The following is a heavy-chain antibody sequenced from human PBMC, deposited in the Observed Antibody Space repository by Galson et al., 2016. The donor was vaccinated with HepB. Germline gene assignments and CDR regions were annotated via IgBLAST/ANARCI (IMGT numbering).Heavy chain of an antibody. D-gene: IGHD2-15*01. V-gene: IGHV3-23*01. J-gene: IGHJ6*02. CDR1: TFTFSNYA. Sequence: SLRLSCAASTFTFSNYAMSWVRQAPGKGLEWVSAISGSGDSTYYADSVKGRFTISRGNSKNTMYLQMNSLRAEDTALYYCAKDMSDINHCSGGSCYPGYYYGMDVWGQGTTVTVSS. CDR3: AKDMSDINHCSGGSCYPGYYYGMDV. CDR2: ISGSGDST.